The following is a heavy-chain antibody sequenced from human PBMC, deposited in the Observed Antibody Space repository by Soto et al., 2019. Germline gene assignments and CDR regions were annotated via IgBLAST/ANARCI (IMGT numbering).Heavy chain of an antibody. Sequence: ASVKVSCKASGYTFTGYYMHWVRQAPGQGLEWMGWINPNSGGTNYAQKFQGWVTMTRDTSMRTAYMELSRLRSDDTAVYYCARDSTRSGYYGSGSYLYWGQGTLVTVSS. CDR1: GYTFTGYY. D-gene: IGHD3-10*01. J-gene: IGHJ4*02. CDR3: ARDSTRSGYYGSGSYLY. V-gene: IGHV1-2*04. CDR2: INPNSGGT.